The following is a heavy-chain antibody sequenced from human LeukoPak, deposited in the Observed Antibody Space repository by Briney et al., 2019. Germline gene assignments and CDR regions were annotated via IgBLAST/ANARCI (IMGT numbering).Heavy chain of an antibody. CDR3: AREARVEGALQY. J-gene: IGHJ4*02. CDR2: INPDGSIR. CDR1: GLTFSTYW. D-gene: IGHD3-3*01. Sequence: GGSLTLSSAASGLTFSTYWMHWVRQAPGEGLAWVARINPDGSIRTYANSVQGRVTISRDTAKDTLFLQMNSLRAEDTAVYYCAREARVEGALQYWGQGTPVTVSS. V-gene: IGHV3-74*03.